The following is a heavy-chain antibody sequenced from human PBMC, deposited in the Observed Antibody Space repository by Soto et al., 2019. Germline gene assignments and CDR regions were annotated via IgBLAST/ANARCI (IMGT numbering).Heavy chain of an antibody. CDR3: AREEYCSGGSCYSNLGY. CDR1: GGSISSGGYS. D-gene: IGHD2-15*01. CDR2: IYHSGST. J-gene: IGHJ4*02. V-gene: IGHV4-30-2*01. Sequence: LSLTCAVSGGSISSGGYSWSWIRQPPGKGLEWIGYIYHSGSTYYNPSLKSRVTMTRDTSTSTVYMELSSLRSEDTAVYYCAREEYCSGGSCYSNLGYWGQGTLVTVSS.